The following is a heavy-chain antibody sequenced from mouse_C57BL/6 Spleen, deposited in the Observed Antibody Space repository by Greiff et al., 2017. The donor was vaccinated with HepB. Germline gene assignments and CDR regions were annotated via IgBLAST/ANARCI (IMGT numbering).Heavy chain of an antibody. CDR3: AREVYYGNLYYAMDY. V-gene: IGHV1-76*01. CDR2: IYPGSGNT. Sequence: VQLQQSGAELVRPGASVKLSCKASGYTFTDYYINWVKQRPGQGLEWIARIYPGSGNTYYNEKFKGKATLTAEKSSSTAYMQLSSLTSEDSAVYFCAREVYYGNLYYAMDYWGQGTSVTVSS. J-gene: IGHJ4*01. D-gene: IGHD2-1*01. CDR1: GYTFTDYY.